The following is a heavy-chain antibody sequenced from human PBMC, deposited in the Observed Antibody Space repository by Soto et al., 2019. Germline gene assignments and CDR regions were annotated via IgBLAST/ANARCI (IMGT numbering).Heavy chain of an antibody. V-gene: IGHV1-69*01. CDR3: ARDGGRHSGGIDY. CDR2: VIPIFGTA. Sequence: QVQLVQSGAEVKKPGSSVKVSCKASGGTFSSYSINWVRQAPGQGLEWMGEVIPIFGTANYAQKFQGRATITADETKGTAYMELSSLRSEDTAVYYCARDGGRHSGGIDYWGQGTLVTVSS. D-gene: IGHD1-26*01. J-gene: IGHJ4*02. CDR1: GGTFSSYS.